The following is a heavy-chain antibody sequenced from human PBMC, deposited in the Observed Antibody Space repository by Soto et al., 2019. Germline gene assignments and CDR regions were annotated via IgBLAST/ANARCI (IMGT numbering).Heavy chain of an antibody. CDR3: ARVEPGNAGMDV. CDR2: INPSGGST. V-gene: IGHV1-46*01. D-gene: IGHD1-1*01. J-gene: IGHJ6*02. CDR1: GYTFTSYY. Sequence: GSSMKVSCKASGYTFTSYYMHWVRQAPGQGLEWMGIINPSGGSTSYAQKFQGRVTMTRDMSTSTVYMELSSLRSEDTAVYYCARVEPGNAGMDVWGQGTTVTVSS.